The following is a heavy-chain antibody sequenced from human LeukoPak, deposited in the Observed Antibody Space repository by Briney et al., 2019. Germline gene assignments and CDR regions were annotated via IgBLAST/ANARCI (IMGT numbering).Heavy chain of an antibody. CDR2: ISSRSSAI. D-gene: IGHD1-14*01. CDR3: ARVRITLQGGDHKYYMDV. J-gene: IGHJ6*03. Sequence: PGGSLRLSCAASGFTFSTYSMNWVRQAPGKGLEWVSYISSRSSAISYADSVKGRFTISRDNAKNSLYLQMNSLRAEDTAVYYCARVRITLQGGDHKYYMDVWGKGTTVTVSS. CDR1: GFTFSTYS. V-gene: IGHV3-48*01.